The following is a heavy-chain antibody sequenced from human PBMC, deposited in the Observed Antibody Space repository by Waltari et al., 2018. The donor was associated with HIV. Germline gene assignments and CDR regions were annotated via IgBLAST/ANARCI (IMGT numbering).Heavy chain of an antibody. CDR2: INQYGTEE. J-gene: IGHJ4*02. CDR1: EFTFSDYW. CDR3: ARGAASFDL. V-gene: IGHV3-7*01. D-gene: IGHD6-25*01. Sequence: EVYLVESGGGLVQPGESLTLSCAASEFTFSDYWMTWVRQGPGKGLEWVANINQYGTEEFYVDSVKGRFTIYRDNARNSLYLEMTNRRADDTAVYYCARGAASFDLWGQGTLVTVSS.